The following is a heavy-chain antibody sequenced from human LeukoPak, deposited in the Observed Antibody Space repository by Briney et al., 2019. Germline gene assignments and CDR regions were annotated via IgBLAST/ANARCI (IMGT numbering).Heavy chain of an antibody. V-gene: IGHV1-2*02. CDR2: INPNSGGT. CDR3: ARELDYGDYFDY. D-gene: IGHD4-17*01. CDR1: GYTFTGYY. Sequence: ASVKVSCKASGYTFTGYYMHWVRQAPGQGLEWMGWINPNSGGTNYAQKFQGRVTMTRDTSISTAYMELSRLRSDDTAVYYCARELDYGDYFDYWGQGTLVTVSS. J-gene: IGHJ4*02.